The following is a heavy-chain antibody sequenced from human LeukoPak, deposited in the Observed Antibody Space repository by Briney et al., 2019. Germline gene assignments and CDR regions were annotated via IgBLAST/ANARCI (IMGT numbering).Heavy chain of an antibody. D-gene: IGHD6-19*01. V-gene: IGHV1-69*13. J-gene: IGHJ5*02. CDR1: GGTFSSYA. CDR2: IIPIFGTA. Sequence: ASVKVSCKASGGTFSSYAISWVRQAPGQGLEWMGGIIPIFGTANYAQKFQGSVTITADEPTSTAYMELSSLRSEDTAVYYCARDLNRMDSSGWFYWFDPWGQGTLVTVSS. CDR3: ARDLNRMDSSGWFYWFDP.